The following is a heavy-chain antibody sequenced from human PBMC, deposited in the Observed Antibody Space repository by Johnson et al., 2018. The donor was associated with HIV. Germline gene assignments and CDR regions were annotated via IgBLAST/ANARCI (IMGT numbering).Heavy chain of an antibody. D-gene: IGHD6-13*01. CDR1: GFTFDDYG. CDR2: INWNGGST. J-gene: IGHJ3*02. V-gene: IGHV3-20*04. Sequence: VQLVESGGGVVRPGGSLRLSCAASGFTFDDYGMSWVRQAPGKGLEWVSGINWNGGSTGYADSVQGRFTISRDNSKNTLYLQMNSLRAEDTAVYYCAKVAVATAAGGVALDIWGPGTMVTVSS. CDR3: AKVAVATAAGGVALDI.